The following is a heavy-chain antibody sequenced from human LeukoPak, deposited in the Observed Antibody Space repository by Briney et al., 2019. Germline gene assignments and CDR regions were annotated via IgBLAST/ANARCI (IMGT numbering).Heavy chain of an antibody. CDR3: ARLADVDYYYMDV. CDR2: ISSSGSTI. Sequence: GGSLRLSCAASGFTFSDYYMSWIRQAPGKGLEWVSYISSSGSTIYYADSVKGRFTISRDNAKNSLYLQMNSLRAEDTAVYYCARLADVDYYYMDVWGKGTTVTASS. CDR1: GFTFSDYY. V-gene: IGHV3-11*04. J-gene: IGHJ6*03.